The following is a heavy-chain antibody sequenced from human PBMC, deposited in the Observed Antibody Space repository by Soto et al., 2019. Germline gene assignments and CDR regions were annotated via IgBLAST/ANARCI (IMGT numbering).Heavy chain of an antibody. CDR2: ISSSSSYI. V-gene: IGHV3-21*01. D-gene: IGHD3-22*01. CDR1: GFTFSSYS. J-gene: IGHJ3*02. CDR3: ARGGPYYYDSSGSDAFDI. Sequence: GSLRLSCAASGFTFSSYSMNWVRQAPGKGLEWVSSISSSSSYIYYADSVKGRLTISRDNAKNSLYLQMNSLRAEDTAVYYCARGGPYYYDSSGSDAFDIWGKGTMVTVSS.